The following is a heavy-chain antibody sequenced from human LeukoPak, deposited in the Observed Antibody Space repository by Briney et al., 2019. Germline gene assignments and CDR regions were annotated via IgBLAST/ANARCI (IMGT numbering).Heavy chain of an antibody. CDR2: ISGSGGSS. CDR3: AKPLRDAGSFNYPYFDF. Sequence: GGSLRLSCAASGFTFSTSWMTWVRQAPGKGLEWVSAISGSGGSSSYADSVRGRFTISRDNSNNMLYLQMNSLRAEDTAVYYCAKPLRDAGSFNYPYFDFWGQGILVTVSS. CDR1: GFTFSTSW. J-gene: IGHJ4*02. D-gene: IGHD5-24*01. V-gene: IGHV3-23*01.